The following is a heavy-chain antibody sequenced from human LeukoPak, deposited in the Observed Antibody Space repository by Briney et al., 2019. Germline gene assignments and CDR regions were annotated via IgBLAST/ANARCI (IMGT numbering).Heavy chain of an antibody. CDR3: ARDYRMTMLVD. Sequence: GGSLRLSCAASGFTFNSYTIHWVRQAPGKGLEWVAVISYDGSKKNYADSVKGRFTISRDNSKNTLYLQMNSLRVEDTAVYYCARDYRMTMLVDWGQGTLVTVSS. D-gene: IGHD3-22*01. J-gene: IGHJ4*02. CDR2: ISYDGSKK. V-gene: IGHV3-30*04. CDR1: GFTFNSYT.